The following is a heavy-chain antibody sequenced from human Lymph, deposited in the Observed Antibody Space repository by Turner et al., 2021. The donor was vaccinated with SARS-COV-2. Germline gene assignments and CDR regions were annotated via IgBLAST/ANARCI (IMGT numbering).Heavy chain of an antibody. CDR1: GCTVSYSC. CDR3: ITGWFTGTYYYYFDY. Sequence: EVQRVEAGGSLVTPGGSLRIIRSASGCTVSYSCMTCVRQAPGQGLDRVGRIIIKTDGGTTDYAAPVKGRFTISRDDSNNTLSLQLNSLNPEDTAVYFCITGWFTGTYYYYFDYWGQGTLVTVSS. V-gene: IGHV3-15*01. J-gene: IGHJ4*02. D-gene: IGHD1-7*01. CDR2: IIIKTDGGTT.